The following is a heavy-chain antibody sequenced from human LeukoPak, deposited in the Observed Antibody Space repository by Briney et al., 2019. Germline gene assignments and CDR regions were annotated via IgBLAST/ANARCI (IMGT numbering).Heavy chain of an antibody. J-gene: IGHJ4*02. CDR3: ARGGEWLRDFDY. CDR1: GFTFSSYW. CDR2: INSDGSST. D-gene: IGHD5-12*01. V-gene: IGHV3-74*01. Sequence: GGSLRLSCAASGFTFSSYWMHWVRQAPGKGLVWVSRINSDGSSTSYADSVKGRFTISGDNAKNTLYLQMNSLRAEDTAVYYCARGGEWLRDFDYWGQGTLVTVSS.